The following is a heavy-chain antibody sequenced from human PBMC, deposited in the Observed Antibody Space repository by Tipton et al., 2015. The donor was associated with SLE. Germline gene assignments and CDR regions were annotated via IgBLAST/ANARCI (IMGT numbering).Heavy chain of an antibody. Sequence: LRLSCTVSGYSISSGYFWAWIRQPPGQGLEWIGAVYHSGSTYYNPPLKSRVTISVDTSKNQFSLNLRSVTAADTAVYYCARGRDYYDNSGKGWFDPWGQGTLVTVSS. CDR2: VYHSGST. V-gene: IGHV4-38-2*02. CDR3: ARGRDYYDNSGKGWFDP. D-gene: IGHD3-22*01. CDR1: GYSISSGYF. J-gene: IGHJ5*02.